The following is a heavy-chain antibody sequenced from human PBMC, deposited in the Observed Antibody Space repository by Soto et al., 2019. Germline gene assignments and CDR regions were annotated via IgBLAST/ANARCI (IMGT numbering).Heavy chain of an antibody. CDR3: ARDAIYYDFWSGLGY. J-gene: IGHJ4*02. CDR2: ISSSSSTI. CDR1: GFTFSSYS. D-gene: IGHD3-3*01. V-gene: IGHV3-48*02. Sequence: GGSLRLSCAASGFTFSSYSMNWVRQAPGEGLEWVSYISSSSSTISYADSVKGRFTISRDDAKNSLYLQMNSLRDEDTAVYYCARDAIYYDFWSGLGYWGQGALVTVSS.